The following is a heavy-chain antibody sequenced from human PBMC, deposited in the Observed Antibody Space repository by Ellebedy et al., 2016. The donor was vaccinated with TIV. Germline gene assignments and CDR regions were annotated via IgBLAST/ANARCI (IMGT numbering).Heavy chain of an antibody. CDR2: ISSSGSTK. Sequence: PGGSLRLSCAASGFTFSNYEMNWVRQAPGKGLEWISFISSSGSTKYYADSVKGRFTIARDNPKNSLYMQMNSLRVEDTAVYFCAREQLRYYYYYGMDGWGQGTTVIVSS. CDR1: GFTFSNYE. CDR3: AREQLRYYYYYGMDG. V-gene: IGHV3-48*03. D-gene: IGHD1-1*01. J-gene: IGHJ6*02.